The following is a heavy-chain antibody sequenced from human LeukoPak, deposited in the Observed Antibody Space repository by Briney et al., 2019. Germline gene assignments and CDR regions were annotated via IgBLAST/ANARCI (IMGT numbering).Heavy chain of an antibody. D-gene: IGHD3-10*01. CDR3: AKLRRWFGEWGAFDI. CDR2: VSGSGGNT. V-gene: IGHV3-23*01. CDR1: GFTVSNYA. J-gene: IGHJ3*02. Sequence: GGSLRLSCAASGFTVSNYAMSWVRQVPGKGLEWVSGVSGSGGNTYYADSGKGRFTISRDNSKSTLSLQMNSLRADDTAVYYCAKLRRWFGEWGAFDIWGQGTMVTVSS.